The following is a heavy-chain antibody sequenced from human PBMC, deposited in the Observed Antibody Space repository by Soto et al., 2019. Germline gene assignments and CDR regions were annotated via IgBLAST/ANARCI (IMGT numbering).Heavy chain of an antibody. CDR2: IYPGDSDT. Sequence: GESLKISCKGSGYSFTSYWIGWVRQMPGKGLEWMGIIYPGDSDTRYSPSFQGQVTISADKSISTAYLQWSSLKASDTAMYYCARTGYSGYDLAPRGCYGMDVWGQGTTVTVSS. CDR3: ARTGYSGYDLAPRGCYGMDV. V-gene: IGHV5-51*01. D-gene: IGHD5-12*01. J-gene: IGHJ6*02. CDR1: GYSFTSYW.